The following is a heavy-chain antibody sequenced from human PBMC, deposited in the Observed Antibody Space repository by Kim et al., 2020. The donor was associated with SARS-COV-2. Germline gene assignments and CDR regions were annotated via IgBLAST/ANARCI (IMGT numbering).Heavy chain of an antibody. Sequence: GGSLRLSCAASGFTCSSYAMHWVRQAPGKGLEWVAVISYDGSNKYYADSVKGRFTISRDNSKNTLYLQMNSLRAEDTAVYYCAREFSPFYGDYVRGPLGGMDVWGQGTTVTVSS. CDR2: ISYDGSNK. CDR1: GFTCSSYA. V-gene: IGHV3-30-3*01. CDR3: AREFSPFYGDYVRGPLGGMDV. J-gene: IGHJ6*02. D-gene: IGHD4-17*01.